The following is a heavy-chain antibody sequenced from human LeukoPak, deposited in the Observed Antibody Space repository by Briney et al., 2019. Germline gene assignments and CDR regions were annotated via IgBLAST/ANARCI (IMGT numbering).Heavy chain of an antibody. CDR2: ISAGSTST. CDR3: AKLGSSTVAFDH. Sequence: GGSLRLSCAASGFTFSDYLMSWIRQAPGKGLEWVSYISAGSTSTKYADYVKGRFTISRDNAKNSLSLQMNSLRAEDTAVYFCAKLGSSTVAFDHWGQGTLVTVSS. D-gene: IGHD6-6*01. J-gene: IGHJ4*02. V-gene: IGHV3-11*03. CDR1: GFTFSDYL.